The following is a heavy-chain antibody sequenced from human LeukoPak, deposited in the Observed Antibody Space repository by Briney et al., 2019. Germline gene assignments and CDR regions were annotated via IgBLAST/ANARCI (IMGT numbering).Heavy chain of an antibody. Sequence: PSDTLSLTCAVSGYSISSSNWWGWIRQPPGKGLEWIGYIYYSGSTYYNPSLKSRVTMSVDTSKNQFSLKLSSVTAADTAAYYCARGFRYYGSGSYYNVVNYYGMDVWGQGTTVTVSS. J-gene: IGHJ6*02. D-gene: IGHD3-10*01. CDR3: ARGFRYYGSGSYYNVVNYYGMDV. V-gene: IGHV4-28*03. CDR2: IYYSGST. CDR1: GYSISSSNW.